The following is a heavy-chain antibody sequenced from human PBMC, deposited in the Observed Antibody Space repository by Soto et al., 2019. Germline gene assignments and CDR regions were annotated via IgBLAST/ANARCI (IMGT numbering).Heavy chain of an antibody. CDR1: GGTFSSYA. D-gene: IGHD3-10*01. J-gene: IGHJ4*02. V-gene: IGHV1-69*01. CDR3: ARAPEVRGPPGGYFDY. Sequence: QVQLVQSGAEVKKPGSSVKVSCKASGGTFSSYAISWVRQAPGQGLEWMGGIIPIFGTANYAQKFQGRVTITADESTSTAYMELSSLRSEDTAMYYCARAPEVRGPPGGYFDYWGQGTLVTVSS. CDR2: IIPIFGTA.